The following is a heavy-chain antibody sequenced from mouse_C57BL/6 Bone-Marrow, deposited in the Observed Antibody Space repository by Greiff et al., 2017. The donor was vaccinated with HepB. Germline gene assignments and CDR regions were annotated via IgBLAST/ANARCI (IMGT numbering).Heavy chain of an antibody. V-gene: IGHV1-52*01. CDR1: GYTFTSYW. J-gene: IGHJ4*01. Sequence: QVQLQQPGAELVRPGSSVKLSCKASGYTFTSYWMHWVKQRPIQGLEWIGNIDPSDSETHYNQKFKDKATLTVYKSSSTAYMQLSSLTSEDSAVYYCARTYGYDGYAMDYWGQGTSVTVSS. CDR2: IDPSDSET. D-gene: IGHD2-2*01. CDR3: ARTYGYDGYAMDY.